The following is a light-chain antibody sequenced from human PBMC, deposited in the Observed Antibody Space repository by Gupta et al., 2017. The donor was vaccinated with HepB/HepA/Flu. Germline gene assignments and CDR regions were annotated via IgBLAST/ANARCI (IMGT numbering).Light chain of an antibody. CDR3: QQDDLTPLT. J-gene: IGKJ1*01. CDR1: QSLFYIPNNKIY. V-gene: IGKV4-1*01. Sequence: DIVLTQSPDSLALSLGGTATVHCKASQSLFYIPNNKIYLAWYQQRPRQPPRLLISWGSTRESGVPDRFSDGGSGTDYILTIHNLQTEDGAVYYCQQDDLTPLTFGQGTRVE. CDR2: WGS.